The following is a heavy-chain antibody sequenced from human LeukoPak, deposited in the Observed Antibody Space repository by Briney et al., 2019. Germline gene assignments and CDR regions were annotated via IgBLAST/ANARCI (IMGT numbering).Heavy chain of an antibody. Sequence: GRSLRLSCAASGFTFNSHAMHWVRQAPGKGPAWVALVSYDGSSKYYADSVKGRFNISRDNSKNTLSLQMTSLRADDTAVYYCARDHYASGISGGMDVWGQGITVTVSS. CDR1: GFTFNSHA. CDR2: VSYDGSSK. V-gene: IGHV3-30-3*01. CDR3: ARDHYASGISGGMDV. D-gene: IGHD3-10*01. J-gene: IGHJ6*02.